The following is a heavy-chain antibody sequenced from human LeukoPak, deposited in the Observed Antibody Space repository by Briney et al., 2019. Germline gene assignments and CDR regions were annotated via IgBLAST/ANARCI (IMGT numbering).Heavy chain of an antibody. D-gene: IGHD5-18*01. Sequence: GGSLRLSCAASGFTFSSYSMNWVRQAPGKGLEWVSHINNNGDSTNYADSVKGRLTISRDNAKNTLYLQMNSLRAEDTAVYYCARSFGYSYGSDYWGRGTLVTVSS. CDR3: ARSFGYSYGSDY. CDR1: GFTFSSYS. J-gene: IGHJ4*02. V-gene: IGHV3-74*01. CDR2: INNNGDST.